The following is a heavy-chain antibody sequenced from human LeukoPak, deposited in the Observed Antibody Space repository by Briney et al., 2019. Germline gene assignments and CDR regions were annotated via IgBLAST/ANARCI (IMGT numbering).Heavy chain of an antibody. Sequence: PSETLSLTCTVSGGSIGSHYWTWIRQPPGKGLEWIGYISYIGSTNYNPSLKSRVTISVDTSKNQFSLRLSSVTAADTAVYFCARDPPTETKGLDIWAQGTLVTVSS. CDR1: GGSIGSHY. V-gene: IGHV4-59*11. CDR2: ISYIGST. D-gene: IGHD4-17*01. J-gene: IGHJ3*02. CDR3: ARDPPTETKGLDI.